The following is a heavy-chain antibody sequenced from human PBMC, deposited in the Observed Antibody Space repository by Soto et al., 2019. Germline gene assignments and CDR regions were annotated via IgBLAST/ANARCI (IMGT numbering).Heavy chain of an antibody. D-gene: IGHD4-17*01. CDR2: INAGNGNT. CDR3: ARFPTMTTYLSDYYYYYGLDV. Sequence: ASVKVSCKASGYTFTSYAMHWVRQAPGQRLEWMGWINAGNGNTKYSQKFQGRVTITRDTSASTAYMELSSLRSEDTAVYYCARFPTMTTYLSDYYYYYGLDVWGQGTTVPVS. V-gene: IGHV1-3*01. J-gene: IGHJ6*02. CDR1: GYTFTSYA.